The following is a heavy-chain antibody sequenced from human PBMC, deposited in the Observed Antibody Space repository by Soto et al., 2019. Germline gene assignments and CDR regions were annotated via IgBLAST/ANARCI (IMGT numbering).Heavy chain of an antibody. D-gene: IGHD3-3*01. CDR1: GFTFDDYT. V-gene: IGHV3-43*01. Sequence: EVQLVESGGVVVQPGGSLRLSCAASGFTFDDYTMHWVRQRPGKGMEWVSLISWDSDNRIYADSVKGRFTISRDNINNYLFLQMNRLRTEYTAVYFCVKGAAGAGFVFDFWGLGTMVTVSS. CDR2: ISWDSDNR. CDR3: VKGAAGAGFVFDF. J-gene: IGHJ3*01.